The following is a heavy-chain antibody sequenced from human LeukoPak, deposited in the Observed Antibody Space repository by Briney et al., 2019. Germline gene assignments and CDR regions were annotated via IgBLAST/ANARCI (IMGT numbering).Heavy chain of an antibody. CDR2: SRNKANSFTT. V-gene: IGHV3-72*01. CDR1: GFTLSDHS. J-gene: IGHJ4*02. CDR3: TRSSGRSVFDY. Sequence: PGGSLRLSCAASGFTLSDHSIDWVRQAPGKGLEWVGRSRNKANSFTTEYAASVKGRFTISRDDSKNSLYLQVNSLKTEDTAVYYCTRSSGRSVFDYWGQGTLVAVSS. D-gene: IGHD1-26*01.